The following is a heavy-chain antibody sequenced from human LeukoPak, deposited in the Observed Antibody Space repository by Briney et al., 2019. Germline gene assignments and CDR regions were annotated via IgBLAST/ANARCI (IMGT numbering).Heavy chain of an antibody. CDR2: LTNSGGSGGVT. CDR3: AKAMSTDHYDSRGFYRVDFDS. J-gene: IGHJ4*02. CDR1: GFTFNSYW. Sequence: GGSLRLSCAASGFTFNSYWMHWVRQAPGKGLEWVSALTNSGGSGGVTYYADSVKGRFIISRDNSKSTLYLQLSSLRAEDTAVYYCAKAMSTDHYDSRGFYRVDFDSWGQGTLVTVSS. V-gene: IGHV3-23*01. D-gene: IGHD3-22*01.